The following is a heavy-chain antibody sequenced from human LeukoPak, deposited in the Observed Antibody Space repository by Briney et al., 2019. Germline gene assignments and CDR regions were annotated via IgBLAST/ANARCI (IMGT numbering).Heavy chain of an antibody. D-gene: IGHD4-23*01. CDR2: ISSSSSYI. CDR3: ATHTLDYGGNARFDY. J-gene: IGHJ4*02. Sequence: GGSLRLSCAASGFTFSSYSMTWVRQAPGKGLEWVSSISSSSSYIYYADSVKGRFTISRDNAKNSLYLQMNSLRAEDTAVYYCATHTLDYGGNARFDYWGQGTLVTVSS. V-gene: IGHV3-21*01. CDR1: GFTFSSYS.